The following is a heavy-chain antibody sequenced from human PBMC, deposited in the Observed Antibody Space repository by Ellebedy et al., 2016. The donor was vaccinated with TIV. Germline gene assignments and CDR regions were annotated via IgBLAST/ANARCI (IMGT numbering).Heavy chain of an antibody. Sequence: MPSETLSLTCAVYGGSFSGYFWSWLRQPPGKGLEWIGDINPVGGTHYYQPALQSRSTISADTAKNQFSLKLSSVTAADTAVYYCARVAGIRPVYWYFDLWGRGALVTVSS. CDR1: GGSFSGYF. J-gene: IGHJ2*01. V-gene: IGHV4-34*01. D-gene: IGHD3-10*01. CDR3: ARVAGIRPVYWYFDL. CDR2: INPVGGT.